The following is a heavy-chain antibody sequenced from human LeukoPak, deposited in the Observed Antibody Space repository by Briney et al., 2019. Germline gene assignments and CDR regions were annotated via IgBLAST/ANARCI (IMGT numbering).Heavy chain of an antibody. D-gene: IGHD2-2*01. V-gene: IGHV1-18*01. Sequence: ASVKVSCKASGYTFTNYGITWIREAPGQGPEWLGWISGYNANAHYAQNVQGRVTLTTDTSTNTAYMELTALTSNDTAMYYCARVGRGCSSIRCYWEDWFDPWGQGTLVIVSS. CDR3: ARVGRGCSSIRCYWEDWFDP. CDR2: ISGYNANA. CDR1: GYTFTNYG. J-gene: IGHJ5*02.